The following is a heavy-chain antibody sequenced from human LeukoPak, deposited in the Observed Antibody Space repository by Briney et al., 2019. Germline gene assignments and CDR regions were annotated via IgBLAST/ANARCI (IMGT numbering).Heavy chain of an antibody. CDR1: GFPFSTYS. CDR3: ATLGPTGGDFTHNWFDP. D-gene: IGHD2-21*02. V-gene: IGHV3-21*06. CDR2: ISSRSTYI. Sequence: GGSLRHSCAASGFPFSTYSMNWVRQAPGRGLEWVSCISSRSTYINYTDSVKGRFTISRDNAKNSLYLQMDSLRAEDTAVYYCATLGPTGGDFTHNWFDPWGLGTLATVSS. J-gene: IGHJ5*02.